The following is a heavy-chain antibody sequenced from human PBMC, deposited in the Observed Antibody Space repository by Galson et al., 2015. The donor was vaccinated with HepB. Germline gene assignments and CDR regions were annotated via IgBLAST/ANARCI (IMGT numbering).Heavy chain of an antibody. CDR2: INSDGSST. V-gene: IGHV3-74*01. J-gene: IGHJ6*02. CDR3: ASLTYCSDDCYQDYYYYYGIDV. CDR1: GFTFSSYW. Sequence: SLRLSCAASGFTFSSYWMHWVRQAPGKGLVWVSRINSDGSSTSYADSVKGRFTISRDNAKNTLYLQMNILRAEDTAVYYCASLTYCSDDCYQDYYYYYGIDVWGQGTTVTVSS. D-gene: IGHD2-21*02.